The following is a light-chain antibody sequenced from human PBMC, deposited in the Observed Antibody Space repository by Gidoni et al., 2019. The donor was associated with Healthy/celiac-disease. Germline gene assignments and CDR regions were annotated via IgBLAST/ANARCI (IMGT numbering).Light chain of an antibody. CDR1: QSVSSY. J-gene: IGKJ4*01. V-gene: IGKV3-11*01. CDR2: DAS. Sequence: DIVLTQSPATLSLSPGERATRSCRASQSVSSYLAWYQQKPGQAPRLLIYDASNRATGIPARFSGSGSGTDFTRTISSLEPEDFAVYYCQQRSNWPPLTFGGGTKVEIK. CDR3: QQRSNWPPLT.